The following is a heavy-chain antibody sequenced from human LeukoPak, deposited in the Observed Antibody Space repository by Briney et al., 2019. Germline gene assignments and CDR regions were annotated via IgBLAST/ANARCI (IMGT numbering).Heavy chain of an antibody. CDR1: GFTFSSYA. CDR2: ISGSGGST. V-gene: IGHV3-23*01. CDR3: AKDPQYYYDSSGSWYFDL. D-gene: IGHD3-22*01. Sequence: GGSLRLSCAASGFTFSSYAMSWVRQAPGKGLEWVSAISGSGGSTYCADSVKGRLTISRDNSKNTLYLQMNSLRAEDTAVYYCAKDPQYYYDSSGSWYFDLWGRGTLVTVSS. J-gene: IGHJ2*01.